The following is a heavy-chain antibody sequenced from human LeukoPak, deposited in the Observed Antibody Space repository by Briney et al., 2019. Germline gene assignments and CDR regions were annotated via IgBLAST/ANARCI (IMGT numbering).Heavy chain of an antibody. CDR2: ISWNSGSI. Sequence: PGGSLRLSCAASGFTSDDYAMHWVRQAPGKVLEWVSGISWNSGSIGYADSVKGRFTISRDNAKNSLYLQMNSLRAEDTALYYCAKDIGIVVVPAATSEYGMDVWGQGTTVTVSS. CDR3: AKDIGIVVVPAATSEYGMDV. D-gene: IGHD2-2*01. CDR1: GFTSDDYA. J-gene: IGHJ6*02. V-gene: IGHV3-9*02.